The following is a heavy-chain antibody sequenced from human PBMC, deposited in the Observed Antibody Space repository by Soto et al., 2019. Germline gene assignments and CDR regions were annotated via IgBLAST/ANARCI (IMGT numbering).Heavy chain of an antibody. J-gene: IGHJ4*02. Sequence: SETLSLTCTVSGGSISSGGYYWSWIRQHPGKGLEWIGYIYYSGSTYYNPSLKSRVTISVDTSKNQFSLKLSSVTAADTAVYYCARRETSSGYYYVYWGQGTLVTVSS. CDR3: ARRETSSGYYYVY. CDR1: GGSISSGGYY. V-gene: IGHV4-31*03. D-gene: IGHD3-22*01. CDR2: IYYSGST.